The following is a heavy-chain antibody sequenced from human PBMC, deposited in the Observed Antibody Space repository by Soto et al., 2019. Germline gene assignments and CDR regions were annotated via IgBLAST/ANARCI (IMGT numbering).Heavy chain of an antibody. CDR3: ARRGIAVAGTILFDY. CDR1: GGSISSSSYY. Sequence: SETLSLTCPVSGGSISSSSYYWGWIRQPPGKGLEWIGSIYYSGSTYYNPSLKSRVTISVDTSKNQFSLKLSSVTAADTAVYYCARRGIAVAGTILFDYWGQGTLVTVSS. D-gene: IGHD6-19*01. J-gene: IGHJ4*02. V-gene: IGHV4-39*01. CDR2: IYYSGST.